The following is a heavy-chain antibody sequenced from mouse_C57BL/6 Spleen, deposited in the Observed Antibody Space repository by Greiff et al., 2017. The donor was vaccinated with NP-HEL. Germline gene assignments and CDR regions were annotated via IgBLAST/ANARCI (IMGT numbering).Heavy chain of an antibody. J-gene: IGHJ3*01. CDR1: GFTFTDYY. V-gene: IGHV7-3*01. D-gene: IGHD2-3*01. CDR3: ASWIYDGYYVGFAY. Sequence: EVQGVESGGGLVQPGGSLSLSCAASGFTFTDYYMSWVRQPPGKALEWLGFIRNKANGYTTEYSASVKGRFTISRDNSQSILYLQMNALRAEDSATYYCASWIYDGYYVGFAYWGQGTLVTVSA. CDR2: IRNKANGYTT.